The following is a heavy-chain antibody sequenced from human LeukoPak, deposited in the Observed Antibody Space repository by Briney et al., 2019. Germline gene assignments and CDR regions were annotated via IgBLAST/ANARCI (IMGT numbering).Heavy chain of an antibody. V-gene: IGHV3-43D*03. CDR3: AKEGPWLYFDY. D-gene: IGHD3-9*01. Sequence: GGSLRLSCAASGFTFDDYAMHWVRQAPGKGLEWVSLISWDGGSTYYADSVKGRFTVSRDNSKNSLYLQMNSLRAEDTALYYCAKEGPWLYFDYWGQGTLVTVSS. CDR2: ISWDGGST. CDR1: GFTFDDYA. J-gene: IGHJ4*02.